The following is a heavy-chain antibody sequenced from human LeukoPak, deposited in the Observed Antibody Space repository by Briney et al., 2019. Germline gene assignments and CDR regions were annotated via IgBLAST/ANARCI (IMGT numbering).Heavy chain of an antibody. Sequence: SETLSLTCTVSGGSISSYYWSWIRQPAGKGLEWIGYIYYSGSTNYNPSLKSRVTISVDTSKNQFSLKLSSVTAADTAVYYCARYSPVVAATYWYFDLWGRGTLVTVSS. CDR2: IYYSGST. V-gene: IGHV4-59*01. J-gene: IGHJ2*01. CDR3: ARYSPVVAATYWYFDL. D-gene: IGHD2-15*01. CDR1: GGSISSYY.